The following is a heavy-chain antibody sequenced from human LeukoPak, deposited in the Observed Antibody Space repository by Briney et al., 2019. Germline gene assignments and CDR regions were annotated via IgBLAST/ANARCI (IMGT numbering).Heavy chain of an antibody. CDR3: AREVLRYFDFDY. D-gene: IGHD3-9*01. J-gene: IGHJ4*02. V-gene: IGHV4-31*03. CDR1: GGSISSGGYY. Sequence: SETLSLTCTVSGGSISSGGYYWSWIRQHPGKGLEWIGYIYYSGSTYYNPSLKSRVTISVDTSKNQFSLKLSSVTAADTAVYYCAREVLRYFDFDYWGQGTLVTVSS. CDR2: IYYSGST.